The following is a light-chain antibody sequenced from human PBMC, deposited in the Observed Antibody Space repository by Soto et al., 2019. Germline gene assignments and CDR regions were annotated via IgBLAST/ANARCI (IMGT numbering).Light chain of an antibody. V-gene: IGKV3-20*01. Sequence: EIVLTQSPGTLSLSPGERATLSCRTSQSLPNNYLAWYQQKLGQAPRPLIYASSNRATGIPDRFSGSGSGTDFTLTINRLEPEDFAVYYCQQFGISPRTFGQGTKLEI. CDR2: ASS. CDR1: QSLPNNY. CDR3: QQFGISPRT. J-gene: IGKJ2*01.